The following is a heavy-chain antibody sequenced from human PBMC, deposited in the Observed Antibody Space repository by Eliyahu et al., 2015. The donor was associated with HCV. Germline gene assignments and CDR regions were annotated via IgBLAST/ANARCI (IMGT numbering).Heavy chain of an antibody. CDR2: TNPNSGDT. Sequence: QVQLVQSGAEVKKPGASVKVSCXXSGYTFNAYFMHWLRQAPGQGLDWMGWTNPNSGDTSYAQKFQGRVTMTRDMSINTYYMELSRLKSDDTAVYYCARDLAGSRGKTFDSWGQGTLVTVSS. CDR3: ARDLAGSRGKTFDS. V-gene: IGHV1-2*02. CDR1: GYTFNAYF. J-gene: IGHJ4*02. D-gene: IGHD3-10*01.